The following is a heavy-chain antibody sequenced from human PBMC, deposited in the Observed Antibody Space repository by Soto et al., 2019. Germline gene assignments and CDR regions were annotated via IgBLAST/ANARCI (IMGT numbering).Heavy chain of an antibody. J-gene: IGHJ4*02. CDR3: ARDLGIAVADTGYFDD. CDR2: IIPIFGTA. CDR1: GGTFSSYA. Sequence: GASVKGSCKESGGTFSSYAISWVRQAPGQGLEWMGGIIPIFGTANYAQKFQGRVTITADESTSTAYMELSSLRSEDTAVYYCARDLGIAVADTGYFDDCREGHLVPV. V-gene: IGHV1-69*13. D-gene: IGHD6-19*01.